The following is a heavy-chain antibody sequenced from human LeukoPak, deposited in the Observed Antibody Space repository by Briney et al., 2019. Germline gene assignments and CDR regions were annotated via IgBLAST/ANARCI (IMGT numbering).Heavy chain of an antibody. V-gene: IGHV4-34*01. J-gene: IGHJ6*03. CDR3: ARLHFYYYYMDV. CDR2: INHSGST. Sequence: SETLSLTCAVYGGSFSGYYWSWIRQPPGKGLEWIGEINHSGSTNYNPSLKSRVTISVVTSKNQFSLKLSSVTAADTAVYYCARLHFYYYYMDVWGKGTTVTVSS. CDR1: GGSFSGYY.